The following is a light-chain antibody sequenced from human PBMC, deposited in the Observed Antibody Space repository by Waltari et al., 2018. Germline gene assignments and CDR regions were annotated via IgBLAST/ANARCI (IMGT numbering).Light chain of an antibody. V-gene: IGKV3-15*01. CDR1: QSVSRF. CDR2: GAS. J-gene: IGKJ4*01. CDR3: QQYNDWPPLT. Sequence: EVVMTQSPATLSVSPGESATLSCRASQSVSRFLAWYQQKPGQAPRLLIYGASTRATGIPARCSGSGSGTEFTLTISSLQSEDFAVYFCQQYNDWPPLTFGGGTKLEIK.